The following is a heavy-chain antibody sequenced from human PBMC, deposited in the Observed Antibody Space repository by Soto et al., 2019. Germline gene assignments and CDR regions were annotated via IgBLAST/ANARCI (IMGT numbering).Heavy chain of an antibody. Sequence: QVQLVESGGGVVQPGRSLRLSCAAAGFTFSSYGMHWVRQAPGTGLEWVAVMSYDGSKYYADTVKGRFTISRDNSKTALYLQINSLRPEDTAVYYCAKDFTPWFGDYFYYYYGMDVW. J-gene: IGHJ6*01. V-gene: IGHV3-30*18. D-gene: IGHD4-17*01. CDR1: GFTFSSYG. CDR2: MSYDGSK. CDR3: AKDFTPWFGDYFYYYYGMDV.